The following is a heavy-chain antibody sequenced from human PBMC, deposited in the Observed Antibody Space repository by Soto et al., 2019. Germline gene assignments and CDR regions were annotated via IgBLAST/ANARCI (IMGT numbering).Heavy chain of an antibody. CDR3: ARVGPTYCSSTSCYTRRPDWFDP. CDR2: ISAYNGNT. Sequence: GASVKVSCKASGYTFTSYGISWVRQAPGQGPEWMGWISAYNGNTNYAQKLQGRVTMTTDTSTSTAYMELRSLRSDDTAVYYCARVGPTYCSSTSCYTRRPDWFDPWGQGTLVTVSS. D-gene: IGHD2-2*02. J-gene: IGHJ5*02. CDR1: GYTFTSYG. V-gene: IGHV1-18*04.